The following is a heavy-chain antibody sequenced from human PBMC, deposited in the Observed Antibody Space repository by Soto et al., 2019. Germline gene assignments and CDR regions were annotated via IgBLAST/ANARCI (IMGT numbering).Heavy chain of an antibody. D-gene: IGHD3-3*01. J-gene: IGHJ3*02. Sequence: QVQLVQSGAEVKKPGASVKVSCKASGYTFTSYYMHWVRQAPGQGLEWMGIMNTGGGSATYAQKFQGRVTMTRDTSTSTVYMELSSLRSDDTAVYYCAREYWSLNSDYGFDIWGQGTMVTVSS. V-gene: IGHV1-46*01. CDR1: GYTFTSYY. CDR2: MNTGGGSA. CDR3: AREYWSLNSDYGFDI.